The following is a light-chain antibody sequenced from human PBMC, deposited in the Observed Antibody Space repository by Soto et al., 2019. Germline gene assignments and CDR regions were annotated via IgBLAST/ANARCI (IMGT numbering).Light chain of an antibody. J-gene: IGKJ2*01. V-gene: IGKV3-20*01. CDR3: QQYGSSSYT. CDR2: GAS. CDR1: QSVSSGY. Sequence: EIVLTQSPGTLSLSPGERATLSCRASQSVSSGYLTWYQQKLGQAPRLLIYGASSRATGIPDRFSGSGSGTDFTLTISRLEPEDFAVYYCQQYGSSSYTFGQGTKLEIK.